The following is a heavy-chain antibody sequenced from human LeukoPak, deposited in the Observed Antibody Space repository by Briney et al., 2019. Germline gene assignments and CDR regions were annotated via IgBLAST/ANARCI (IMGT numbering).Heavy chain of an antibody. Sequence: GGSLRLSCAASGFTFSSYGMHWVRQAPGKGLEWVAVISYDGSNKYYADSVEGRFTISRDNSKNTLYLQMNSLRAEDTAVYYCAKDLGYSSSWYVYYYYYGMDVWGKGTTVTVSS. J-gene: IGHJ6*04. CDR3: AKDLGYSSSWYVYYYYYGMDV. CDR2: ISYDGSNK. CDR1: GFTFSSYG. D-gene: IGHD6-13*01. V-gene: IGHV3-30*18.